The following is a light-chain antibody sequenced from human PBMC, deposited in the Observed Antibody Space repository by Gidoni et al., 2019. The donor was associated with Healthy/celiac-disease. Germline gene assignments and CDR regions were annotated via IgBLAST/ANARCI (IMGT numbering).Light chain of an antibody. CDR3: QQYYSTPRT. J-gene: IGKJ2*01. CDR2: WAS. CDR1: QSVLYSSKNKNY. V-gene: IGKV4-1*01. Sequence: DIVMTQSPDSLAVSLGERATINCQSSQSVLYSSKNKNYLAWYQQKPGQPPKLLIYWASTRESGVPDRFSGSGSGTDFTLTISSLQAEDVAVYYCQQYYSTPRTFGQGTKLEIK.